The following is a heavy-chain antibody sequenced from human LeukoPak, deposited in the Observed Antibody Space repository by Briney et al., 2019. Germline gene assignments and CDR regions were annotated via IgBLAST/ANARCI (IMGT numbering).Heavy chain of an antibody. D-gene: IGHD3-22*01. CDR1: GGSISTYY. V-gene: IGHV4-4*08. CDR2: IYYSGYT. CDR3: ARESYYDSIGYSHDAFDI. Sequence: PSETLSLTCTVSGGSISTYYWSWIRQPPGRGLEWIGYIYYSGYTNYNPSLKSRVTISVDTSKNQFSLKLSSVTAADTAVYYCARESYYDSIGYSHDAFDIWGQGTMVTVSS. J-gene: IGHJ3*02.